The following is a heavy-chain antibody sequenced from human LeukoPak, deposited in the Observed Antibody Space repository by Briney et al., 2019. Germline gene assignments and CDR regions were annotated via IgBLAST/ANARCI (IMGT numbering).Heavy chain of an antibody. J-gene: IGHJ4*02. V-gene: IGHV3-23*01. CDR1: GFIFNSYA. CDR2: IVDSGIST. CDR3: AKGSRGNYDY. Sequence: GGSLRLSCAASGFIFNSYAMAWVRQAPEKGLEWVSSIVDSGISTYYADSVKGRFTISRDNSKNTLYLQMNSLRAEDTAVYYCAKGSRGNYDYWGQGTLVTVSS. D-gene: IGHD1-26*01.